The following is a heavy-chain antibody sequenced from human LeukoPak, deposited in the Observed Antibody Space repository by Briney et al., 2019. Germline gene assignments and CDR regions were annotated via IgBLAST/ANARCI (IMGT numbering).Heavy chain of an antibody. J-gene: IGHJ6*03. CDR3: ARSYCISISCYGYYYYHMDV. CDR2: IYYSGST. D-gene: IGHD2-2*01. Sequence: SETLSLTCTVSGGSISSYYWSWIRQPPGKGLEWIGYIYYSGSTKYNPSLKSRVTISVDRSKNQFSLKLSSVTAADTAVYYCARSYCISISCYGYYYYHMDVWGKGTTVTVSS. V-gene: IGHV4-59*01. CDR1: GGSISSYY.